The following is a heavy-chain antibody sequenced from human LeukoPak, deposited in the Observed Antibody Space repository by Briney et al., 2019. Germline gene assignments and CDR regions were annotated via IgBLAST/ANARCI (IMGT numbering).Heavy chain of an antibody. J-gene: IGHJ5*02. V-gene: IGHV3-66*01. CDR2: IYSGGST. Sequence: PGGSLRLSCAASGFTFNSYAFNWVRQAPGKGLEWVSVIYSGGSTYCADSVKGRFTISRDNAKNTLNLQMNSLRAEDTAVYYCARDLGQYYDTSDNWFDPWGQGTLVTVSS. D-gene: IGHD3-22*01. CDR1: GFTFNSYA. CDR3: ARDLGQYYDTSDNWFDP.